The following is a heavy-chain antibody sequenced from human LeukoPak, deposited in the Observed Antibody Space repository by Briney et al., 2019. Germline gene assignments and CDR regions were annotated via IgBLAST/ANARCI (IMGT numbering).Heavy chain of an antibody. D-gene: IGHD3-3*01. CDR2: IYYSGRS. Sequence: DPSETLSLTCTVSGGSISSYYWSWIRQPPGKGLEWIGYIYYSGRSNYNPSLKSRVTISVDASKNQFSLKLSSVTAADTAVYYCARAQSIWSGYYDAFDIWGQGTMVTVSS. CDR3: ARAQSIWSGYYDAFDI. V-gene: IGHV4-59*01. J-gene: IGHJ3*02. CDR1: GGSISSYY.